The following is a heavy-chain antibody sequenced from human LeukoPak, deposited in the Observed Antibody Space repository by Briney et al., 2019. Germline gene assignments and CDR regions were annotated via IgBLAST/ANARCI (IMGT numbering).Heavy chain of an antibody. Sequence: GGSLRLSCAASGFTFSSYAMSWVRQAPGKGLEWVSAISGSGGSTYYADSVKGRFTISRDNSKNTLYLQMNSLRAEDTAVYYCASDYGSGKSRYYYGMDVWGQGTTVTVSS. D-gene: IGHD3-10*01. J-gene: IGHJ6*02. V-gene: IGHV3-23*01. CDR1: GFTFSSYA. CDR2: ISGSGGST. CDR3: ASDYGSGKSRYYYGMDV.